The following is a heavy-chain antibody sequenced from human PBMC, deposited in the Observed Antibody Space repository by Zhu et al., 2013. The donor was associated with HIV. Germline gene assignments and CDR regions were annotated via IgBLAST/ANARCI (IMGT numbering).Heavy chain of an antibody. CDR1: GFTFSSYG. D-gene: IGHD3-22*01. Sequence: QVQLVESGGGVVQPGRSLRLSCAASGFTFSSYGMHWVRQAPGKGLEWVAVIWYDGSNKYYADSVKGRFTISRDNSKNTLYLQMNSLRAEDTAVYYCASYDSRAMDYYGMDVWGQGTTVTVSS. CDR3: ASYDSRAMDYYGMDV. V-gene: IGHV3-33*01. CDR2: IWYDGSNK. J-gene: IGHJ6*02.